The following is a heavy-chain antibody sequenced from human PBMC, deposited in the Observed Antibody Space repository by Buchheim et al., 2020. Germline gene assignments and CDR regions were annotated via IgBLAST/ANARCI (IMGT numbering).Heavy chain of an antibody. Sequence: EVQLVESGGGLVQPGGSLRLSCAVSGFTLSDLYIDWVRQAPGKGLEWVGRTRNKAQSYITEYAASVKGRFTISRDDSRNSVFLQMNNLEIEDTAVYYCASTYDFWSGYSQHNDYWGQGTL. V-gene: IGHV3-72*01. CDR1: GFTLSDLY. CDR3: ASTYDFWSGYSQHNDY. CDR2: TRNKAQSYIT. D-gene: IGHD3-3*01. J-gene: IGHJ4*02.